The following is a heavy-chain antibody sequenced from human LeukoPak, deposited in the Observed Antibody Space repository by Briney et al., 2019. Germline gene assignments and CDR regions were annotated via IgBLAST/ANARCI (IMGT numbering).Heavy chain of an antibody. V-gene: IGHV3-21*01. CDR1: GFTFSSYS. J-gene: IGHJ4*02. CDR2: ISSSSSYI. CDR3: ARDRLVRGIVVGYDY. D-gene: IGHD3-22*01. Sequence: GGSLRLSCAASGFTFSSYSMNWVRQAPGKGLEWVSSISSSSSYIYYADSVKGRFTISRDNAKNSLYLQVNSLRAEDTAVYYCARDRLVRGIVVGYDYWGQGTLVTVSS.